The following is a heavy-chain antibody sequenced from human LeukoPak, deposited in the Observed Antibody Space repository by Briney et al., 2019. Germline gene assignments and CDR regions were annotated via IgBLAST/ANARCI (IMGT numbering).Heavy chain of an antibody. J-gene: IGHJ4*02. CDR2: IYYSGTT. D-gene: IGHD5-12*01. Sequence: SETLSLTCTVSGGSITSSTYYWGWIRQPPGEGLEWIGSIYYSGTTYYNPSLKSRVTISVDTSKTQFSLKVSSVTAADTAVYYCVRQNLLVATSNPTFDFWGQGTLVTVSS. V-gene: IGHV4-39*01. CDR3: VRQNLLVATSNPTFDF. CDR1: GGSITSSTYY.